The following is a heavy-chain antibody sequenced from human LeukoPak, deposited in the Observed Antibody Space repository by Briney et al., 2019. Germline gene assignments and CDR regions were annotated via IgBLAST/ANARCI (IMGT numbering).Heavy chain of an antibody. V-gene: IGHV4-59*01. CDR3: SRGPWSTGDAFGV. D-gene: IGHD1-14*01. J-gene: IGHJ3*01. Sequence: SETLSLTCTVSGGSISTYYWSWIRQPPGKGLEWIGYIYYSGSTNYNPSLKNRVTISLDTSKNRLSLTLNSVTAADTAVYYCSRGPWSTGDAFGVWGQGTMVSVSS. CDR2: IYYSGST. CDR1: GGSISTYY.